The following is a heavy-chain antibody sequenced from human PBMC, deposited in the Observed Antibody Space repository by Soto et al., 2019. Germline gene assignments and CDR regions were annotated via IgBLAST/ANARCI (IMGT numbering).Heavy chain of an antibody. Sequence: GASVEPSSEARRETIECKALSSVRQAPGQGLEWMGWISAYNGNTNYAQKLQGRVTMTTDTSTSTAYMELRSLRSDDTAVYSCARGGYCGSALAFWGNGTMVTGS. CDR3: ARGGYCGSALAF. D-gene: IGHD2-15*01. J-gene: IGHJ3*01. CDR2: ISAYNGNT. V-gene: IGHV1-18*01. CDR1: RETIECKA.